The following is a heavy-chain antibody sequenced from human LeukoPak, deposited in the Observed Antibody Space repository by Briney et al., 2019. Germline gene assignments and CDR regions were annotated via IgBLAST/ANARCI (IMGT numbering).Heavy chain of an antibody. D-gene: IGHD3/OR15-3a*01. CDR3: VRRGEWTAWNFDY. J-gene: IGHJ4*02. Sequence: PSQTLSLTCAVNGGAFSGYYWSWIRQYPEHGLGWIGDINYSGTTISNPSLESRVSMSMDLTKKRFSLELTSMTAADTAVYYCVRRGEWTAWNFDYWAQGSLATVAS. V-gene: IGHV4-34*01. CDR2: INYSGTT. CDR1: GGAFSGYY.